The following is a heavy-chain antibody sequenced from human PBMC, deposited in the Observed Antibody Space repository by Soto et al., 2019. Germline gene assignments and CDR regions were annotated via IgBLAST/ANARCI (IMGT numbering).Heavy chain of an antibody. Sequence: SSETLSLTCTVSGGSISSSTYYWGWMRQPPGKGLEWIASFFIGGNTYYNPSLKSRVTISVDTSKNQFSLKLSSVTAADTAVYYCASQSIAAAGAYYYYYGMDVWGQGTTVTVSS. CDR3: ASQSIAAAGAYYYYYGMDV. D-gene: IGHD6-13*01. CDR1: GGSISSSTYY. CDR2: FFIGGNT. J-gene: IGHJ6*02. V-gene: IGHV4-39*01.